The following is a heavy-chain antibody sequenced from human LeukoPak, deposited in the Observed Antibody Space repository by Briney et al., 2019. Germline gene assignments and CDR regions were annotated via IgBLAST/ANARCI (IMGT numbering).Heavy chain of an antibody. CDR1: GFTFSSYW. J-gene: IGHJ4*02. CDR2: INSDGSST. D-gene: IGHD6-13*01. Sequence: PGGSLRLSCAASGFTFSSYWMHWVRQAPGKGLVWVSRINSDGSSTSYADSVKGRFTISRDNAKNSLYLQMNSLRAEDTALYYCAKAGVAAAVFFDYWGQGTLVTVSS. V-gene: IGHV3-74*01. CDR3: AKAGVAAAVFFDY.